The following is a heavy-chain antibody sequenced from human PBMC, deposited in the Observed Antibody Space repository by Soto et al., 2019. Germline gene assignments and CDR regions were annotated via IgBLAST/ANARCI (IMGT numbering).Heavy chain of an antibody. V-gene: IGHV1-18*01. Sequence: QVHLVQSGAEVKKPGASVKVSCKGSGYAFTTYGITWVRQAPGQGLEWMGWISAHNGNTNYAQKLQGRVTVTRDTSTSTAYMELRSLRSDDAAVYYCARGRYGDYWGQGAMVTVSS. J-gene: IGHJ4*02. D-gene: IGHD1-1*01. CDR2: ISAHNGNT. CDR1: GYAFTTYG. CDR3: ARGRYGDY.